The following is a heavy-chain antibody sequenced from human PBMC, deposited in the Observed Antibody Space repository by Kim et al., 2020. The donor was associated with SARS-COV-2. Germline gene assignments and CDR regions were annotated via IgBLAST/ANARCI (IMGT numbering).Heavy chain of an antibody. J-gene: IGHJ4*02. D-gene: IGHD5-18*01. Sequence: SVKVSCKASGGTFSSYAISWVRQAPGQGLEWMGRIIPILGIANYAQKFQGRVTITADKSTSTAYMELSSLRSEDTAVYYCARDRGFDTAMEDFDYWGQGTLVTVSS. CDR1: GGTFSSYA. V-gene: IGHV1-69*04. CDR3: ARDRGFDTAMEDFDY. CDR2: IIPILGIA.